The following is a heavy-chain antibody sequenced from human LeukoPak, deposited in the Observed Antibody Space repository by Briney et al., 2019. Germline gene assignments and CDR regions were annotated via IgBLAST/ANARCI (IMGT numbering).Heavy chain of an antibody. D-gene: IGHD2-15*01. V-gene: IGHV3-30*18. J-gene: IGHJ4*02. CDR2: MSHDGSNK. Sequence: GGSLRLSCAASAFTVRWHGMHWVRQAPGQGLEWVAVMSHDGSNKYYADSLKGRFTISRDNSKNTLYLQMNSLRAEDTAVYYCAKESGVYCSGGSFYPDHWGPGILVTVSS. CDR3: AKESGVYCSGGSFYPDH. CDR1: AFTVRWHG.